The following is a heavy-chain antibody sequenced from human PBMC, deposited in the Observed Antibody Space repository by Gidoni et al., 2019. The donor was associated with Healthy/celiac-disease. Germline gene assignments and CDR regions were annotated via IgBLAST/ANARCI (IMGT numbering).Heavy chain of an antibody. J-gene: IGHJ6*02. V-gene: IGHV3-15*01. CDR1: GFTFSNAW. Sequence: EVQLVESGGGLVKPGGSLRLSCAASGFTFSNAWMSWVRQAPGKGLEWVGRIKSKTDGGTTDYAAPVKGRFTISRDDSKNTLYLQMNSLKTEDTAVYYCTTEKDFWSGYDPLYGMDVWGQGTTVTVSS. CDR3: TTEKDFWSGYDPLYGMDV. CDR2: IKSKTDGGTT. D-gene: IGHD3-3*01.